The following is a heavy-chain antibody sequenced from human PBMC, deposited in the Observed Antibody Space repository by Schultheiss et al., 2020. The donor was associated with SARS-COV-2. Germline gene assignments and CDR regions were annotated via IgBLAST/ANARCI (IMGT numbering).Heavy chain of an antibody. CDR1: GGSISSYY. V-gene: IGHV4-59*01. Sequence: SETLSLTCIVSGGSISSYYWSWIRQPPGKGLEWIGYIYYSGSTNYNPSLKSRVTISVDTSKNQFSLKLSSVTAADTAVYYCARAKYYDFWSGYYPYYYYYMDVWGKGTTVTVSS. D-gene: IGHD3-3*01. CDR3: ARAKYYDFWSGYYPYYYYYMDV. CDR2: IYYSGST. J-gene: IGHJ6*03.